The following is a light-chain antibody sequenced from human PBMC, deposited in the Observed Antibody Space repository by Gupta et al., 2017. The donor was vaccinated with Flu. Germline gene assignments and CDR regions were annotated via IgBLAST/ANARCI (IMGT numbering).Light chain of an antibody. V-gene: IGLV3-25*01. CDR2: KDD. CDR3: HSADDAGDYV. CDR1: TLGKQF. Sequence: SDELNQPPSVSVSPGETARITCSGHTLGKQFTYWYQQKTGQAHMLVIFKDDERPAGVPVGFTGSTVGTTVTVTITGGQPEDEADYYCHSADDAGDYVFGPGT. J-gene: IGLJ1*01.